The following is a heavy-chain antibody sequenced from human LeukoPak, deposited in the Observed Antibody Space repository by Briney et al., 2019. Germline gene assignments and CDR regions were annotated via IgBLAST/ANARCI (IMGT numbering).Heavy chain of an antibody. CDR3: ARVAIAAAEGY. CDR1: GGSFSGYY. CDR2: INHSGST. Sequence: SETLFLTCAVYGGSFSGYYWSWIRQPPGKGLEWIGEINHSGSTNYNPSLKSRVTISVDTSKNQFSLKLSSVTAADTAVYYCARVAIAAAEGYWGQGTLVTVSS. V-gene: IGHV4-34*01. D-gene: IGHD6-13*01. J-gene: IGHJ4*02.